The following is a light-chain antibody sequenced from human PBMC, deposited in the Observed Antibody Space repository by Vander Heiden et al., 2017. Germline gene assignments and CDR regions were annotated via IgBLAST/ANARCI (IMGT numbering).Light chain of an antibody. V-gene: IGKV1-5*01. CDR3: QQYNSYSGT. CDR1: QSISSW. J-gene: IGKJ1*01. Sequence: DIRVTPSPSPLSASLGDGVTITCRDSQSISSWLAWYQQKPGKAPKLLIYDASSLESGVPSRFSGRGSGTEFTLTTSSLQPDDCATYYCQQYNSYSGTFGQGTKVEIK. CDR2: DAS.